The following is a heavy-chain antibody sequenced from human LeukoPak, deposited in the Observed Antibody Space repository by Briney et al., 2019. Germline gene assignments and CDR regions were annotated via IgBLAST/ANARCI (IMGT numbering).Heavy chain of an antibody. Sequence: KPGGTLRLSCAASGFTFSSYSMNWVRQAPGKGLEWVSSISSSSSYIYYADSVKGRFTISRDNAKNSLYLQMNSLRAEDTAVYYCARDSMYSSSPSDPWGQGTLVTVSS. V-gene: IGHV3-21*04. J-gene: IGHJ5*02. D-gene: IGHD6-6*01. CDR1: GFTFSSYS. CDR3: ARDSMYSSSPSDP. CDR2: ISSSSSYI.